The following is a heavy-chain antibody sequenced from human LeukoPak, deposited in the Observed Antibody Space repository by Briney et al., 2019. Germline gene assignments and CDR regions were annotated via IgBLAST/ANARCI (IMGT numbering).Heavy chain of an antibody. D-gene: IGHD5-18*01. CDR1: GGSFSGYY. CDR3: ARGPWRIQRGRSGRSWFDP. V-gene: IGHV4-34*01. J-gene: IGHJ5*02. Sequence: SETLSLTCVVYGGSFSGYYWSWIRQPPGKGLEWIGEINHSGSTNYNPSLKSRVTISVDTSKNQFSLKLSSVTAADTAVYYCARGPWRIQRGRSGRSWFDPWGQGTLVTVSS. CDR2: INHSGST.